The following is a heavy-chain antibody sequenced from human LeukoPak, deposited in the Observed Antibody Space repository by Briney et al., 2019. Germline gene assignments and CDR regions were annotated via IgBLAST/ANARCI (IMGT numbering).Heavy chain of an antibody. CDR3: AKDMGYGSGNPPYYYYGMDV. Sequence: GGSLRLSCAASGFTFDDYAMHWVRQAPGKGLEWVSGISWNSGSIGYADSVKGRFTISRDNAKNSLYLQMNSLRAEDTALYYCAKDMGYGSGNPPYYYYGMDVWGQGTTVTVSS. D-gene: IGHD3-10*01. CDR2: ISWNSGSI. CDR1: GFTFDDYA. J-gene: IGHJ6*02. V-gene: IGHV3-9*01.